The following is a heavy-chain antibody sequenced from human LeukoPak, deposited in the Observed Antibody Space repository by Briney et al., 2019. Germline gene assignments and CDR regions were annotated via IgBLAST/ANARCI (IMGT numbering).Heavy chain of an antibody. V-gene: IGHV3-74*03. D-gene: IGHD6-19*01. CDR1: GFTFSSYW. CDR3: ARVGGPGWYGY. CDR2: INIDGSTT. Sequence: GGSLRLSCAASGFTFSSYWMHWVRQVPGKGLVWVSRINIDGSTTTNADSVKGRFTISRDNAKNTLYLQMNSLRAEDTALYYCARVGGPGWYGYWGQGTLVTVSS. J-gene: IGHJ4*02.